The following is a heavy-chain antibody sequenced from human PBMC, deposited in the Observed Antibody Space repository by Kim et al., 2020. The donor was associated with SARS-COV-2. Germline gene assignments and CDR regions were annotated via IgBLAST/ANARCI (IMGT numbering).Heavy chain of an antibody. CDR2: INHSGST. V-gene: IGHV4-34*01. Sequence: SETLSLTCAVYGGSFSGYYWSWIRQPPGKGLEWIGEINHSGSTNYNPSLKSRVTISVDTSKNQFSLKLSSVTAADTAVYYCARGPSMVRGRGYFDYWGQGTLVTVSS. CDR3: ARGPSMVRGRGYFDY. CDR1: GGSFSGYY. J-gene: IGHJ4*02. D-gene: IGHD3-10*01.